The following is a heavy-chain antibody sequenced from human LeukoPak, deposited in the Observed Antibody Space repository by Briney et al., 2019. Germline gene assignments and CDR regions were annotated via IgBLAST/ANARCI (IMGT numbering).Heavy chain of an antibody. J-gene: IGHJ6*02. CDR2: FDPEDGET. Sequence: ASVKVSCKVSGYTLTELSMHWVRQAPGKGLEWMGGFDPEDGETIYAQKFQGRVTMTEDTSTDTAYMELSSLRSEDTAVYYCATIKGTKQWLVTGYYGMDVWGQGTTVTVSS. CDR3: ATIKGTKQWLVTGYYGMDV. CDR1: GYTLTELS. V-gene: IGHV1-24*01. D-gene: IGHD6-19*01.